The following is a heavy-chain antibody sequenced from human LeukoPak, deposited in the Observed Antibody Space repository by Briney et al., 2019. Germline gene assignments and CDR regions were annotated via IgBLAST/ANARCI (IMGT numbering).Heavy chain of an antibody. J-gene: IGHJ2*01. D-gene: IGHD3-9*01. CDR1: GFIFSSYW. CDR3: ARGIDILTRAEYWYFDL. V-gene: IGHV3-74*03. Sequence: GGSLRLSCAGSGFIFSSYWMHWVRQAPGKGLVWVSRINSDGNTATYADSVKGRFTISRDNGKNTLYLQMNSLRADDTAVYYCARGIDILTRAEYWYFDLWGRGTLSLSLQ. CDR2: INSDGNTA.